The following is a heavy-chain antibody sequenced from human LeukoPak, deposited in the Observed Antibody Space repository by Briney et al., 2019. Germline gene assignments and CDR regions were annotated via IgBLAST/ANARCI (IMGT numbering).Heavy chain of an antibody. CDR3: AVAVLMVYASY. CDR1: GFTFSSYW. CDR2: IKQDGSEK. V-gene: IGHV3-7*01. Sequence: PGGSLRLSWAAPGFTFSSYWMSWVRQAPGKGLEWVANIKQDGSEKYYVDSVKGRFTIPRDNAKNSLYLQMNSLRAEDTAVYYCAVAVLMVYASYWGQGTLVTVSS. D-gene: IGHD2-8*01. J-gene: IGHJ4*02.